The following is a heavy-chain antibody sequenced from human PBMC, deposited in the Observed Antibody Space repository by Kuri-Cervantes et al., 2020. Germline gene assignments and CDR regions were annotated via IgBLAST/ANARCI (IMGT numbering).Heavy chain of an antibody. J-gene: IGHJ4*02. CDR1: GFTFDDYA. CDR2: ISWNSGSI. Sequence: GGSLRLSCAASGFTFDDYAMHWVRQAPGKGLEWVSGISWNSGSIGYADSVKGRFTISRDNAKNTLYLQMNSLRAEDTAVYYCARDPQDGYKRAYDYWGQGTLVTVSS. CDR3: ARDPQDGYKRAYDY. D-gene: IGHD5-24*01. V-gene: IGHV3-9*01.